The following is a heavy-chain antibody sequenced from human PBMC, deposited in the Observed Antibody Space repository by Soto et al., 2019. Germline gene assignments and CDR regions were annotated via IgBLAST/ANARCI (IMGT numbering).Heavy chain of an antibody. D-gene: IGHD3-22*01. J-gene: IGHJ3*02. CDR2: INPNSGGT. CDR1: GYTFTGYY. V-gene: IGHV1-2*02. Sequence: ASVKVSCKVSGYTFTGYYMHWVRQAPGHGLEWMGWINPNSGGTNYAQKFQGRVTMTRDTSISTAYMELSRLRSDDTAVYYCARDYSYDTKGTVAFDIWGQGTMVTVSS. CDR3: ARDYSYDTKGTVAFDI.